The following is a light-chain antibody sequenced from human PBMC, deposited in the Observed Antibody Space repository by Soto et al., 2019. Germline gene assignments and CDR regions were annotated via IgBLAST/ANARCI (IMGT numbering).Light chain of an antibody. CDR1: QSISSW. J-gene: IGKJ4*01. CDR3: QXYXSYPLT. V-gene: IGKV1-5*03. Sequence: DIQMTQSPSTLSASVGDRVTITCRASQSISSWLAWYQQKPGKAPKLLIYKASSLESGVPSRFSGSGSGTEFTLTISSLQPDDFAXXYXQXYXSYPLTFGGGTKVEIK. CDR2: KAS.